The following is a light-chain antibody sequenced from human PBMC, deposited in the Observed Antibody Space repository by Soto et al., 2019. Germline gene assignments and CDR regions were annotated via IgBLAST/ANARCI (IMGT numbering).Light chain of an antibody. CDR3: QQTFSHLLS. J-gene: IGKJ4*01. CDR2: SAS. Sequence: SQLTQSPSALSASVGARVTIVCRASESTSDYLHCYQLKSGEAPKVLIYSASTLRGGVPSRFSGAGSGTEFTLTISSPQPEDVATYYCQQTFSHLLSFGGGTTVEIK. V-gene: IGKV1-39*01. CDR1: ESTSDY.